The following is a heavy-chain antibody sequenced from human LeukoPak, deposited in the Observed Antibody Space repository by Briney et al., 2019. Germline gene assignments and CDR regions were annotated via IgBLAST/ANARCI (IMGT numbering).Heavy chain of an antibody. J-gene: IGHJ4*02. CDR3: ARDRLAARGTFHY. D-gene: IGHD6-6*01. CDR1: GYTFTGYY. CDR2: INPNSGGT. Sequence: ASVKVSCKASGYTFTGYYMHWVRQAPGQGLEWMGWINPNSGGTNYAQKFQGRVTMTRDTSISTAYMELSRLRSDDTAVYYCARDRLAARGTFHYWGQGTLVTVSS. V-gene: IGHV1-2*02.